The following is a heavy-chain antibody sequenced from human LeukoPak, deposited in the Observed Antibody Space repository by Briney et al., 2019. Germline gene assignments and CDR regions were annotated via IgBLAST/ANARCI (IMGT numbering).Heavy chain of an antibody. D-gene: IGHD4-17*01. Sequence: GGSLRLSCAASGFTFGDYGMSWVRQAPGKGLEWVSGINWNGGSTGYADSMKGRFTISRDNAKNSLYLQMNSLRAEDTALYYCARSSHMTTHAFDIWGQGTMVTVSS. CDR3: ARSSHMTTHAFDI. V-gene: IGHV3-20*04. J-gene: IGHJ3*02. CDR2: INWNGGST. CDR1: GFTFGDYG.